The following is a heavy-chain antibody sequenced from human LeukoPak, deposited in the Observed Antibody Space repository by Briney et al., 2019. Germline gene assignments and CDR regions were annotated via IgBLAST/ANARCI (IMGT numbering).Heavy chain of an antibody. Sequence: PGGSLRLSCAASGFTFSSYAVSWVRQAPGKGLEWVSAISGSGGSTYYADSVKGRFTISRDNSKNTLYLQMNSLRAEDTAVYYCAKEAVGIAAAPNWFDPWGQGTLVTVSS. CDR2: ISGSGGST. V-gene: IGHV3-23*01. D-gene: IGHD6-13*01. CDR1: GFTFSSYA. CDR3: AKEAVGIAAAPNWFDP. J-gene: IGHJ5*02.